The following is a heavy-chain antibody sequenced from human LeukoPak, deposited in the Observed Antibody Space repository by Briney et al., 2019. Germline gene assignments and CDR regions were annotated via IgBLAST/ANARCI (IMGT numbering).Heavy chain of an antibody. Sequence: GESLKISCKGSGYSFTSYWIGWMRQMPGKGLEWMGFIYPGDSNTRYSPSFQGQVTISADKSISTAYLQWSSLKASDTAMYYCARPRIVGATHDAFDIWGQGTMVTVSS. V-gene: IGHV5-51*01. D-gene: IGHD1-26*01. CDR2: IYPGDSNT. CDR1: GYSFTSYW. J-gene: IGHJ3*02. CDR3: ARPRIVGATHDAFDI.